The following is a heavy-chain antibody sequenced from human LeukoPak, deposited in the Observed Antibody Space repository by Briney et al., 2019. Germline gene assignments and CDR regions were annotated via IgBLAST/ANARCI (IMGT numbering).Heavy chain of an antibody. J-gene: IGHJ6*02. V-gene: IGHV1-46*03. Sequence: GASVKVSCKASGYTFTSYYMHWVRQAPGQGLVWMGIINPRGVSTDYAQKFQGRVTMSTDTSTSTVYMELSSLRAEDTAVYYCAREDGSGSYWSGMDVWGQGTTVTVSS. CDR2: INPRGVST. D-gene: IGHD3-10*01. CDR3: AREDGSGSYWSGMDV. CDR1: GYTFTSYY.